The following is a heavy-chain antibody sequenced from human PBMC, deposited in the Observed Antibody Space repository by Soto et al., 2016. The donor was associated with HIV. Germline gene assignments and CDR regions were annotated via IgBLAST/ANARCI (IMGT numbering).Heavy chain of an antibody. CDR2: VETGSYP. J-gene: IGHJ2*01. CDR1: GFTFSRFD. Sequence: EVQLVESGGGLVQPGGSLRLSCAASGFTFSRFDMHWVRQGGGKGLEWVSGVETGSYPSYRDSVKGRFTVSRDDVRNVMDLQMSDLRVGDTAVYYCARRGXGGQLVTSNLWGLASWSFVSS. CDR3: ARRGXGGQLVTSNL. D-gene: IGHD1-1*01. V-gene: IGHV3-13*04.